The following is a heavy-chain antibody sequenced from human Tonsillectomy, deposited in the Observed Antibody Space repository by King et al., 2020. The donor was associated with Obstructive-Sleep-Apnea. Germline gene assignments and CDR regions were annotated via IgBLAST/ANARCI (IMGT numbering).Heavy chain of an antibody. V-gene: IGHV4-59*02. Sequence: GQLQESGPGLVKPSETLSLTCTVSGGSVSPYYWSWIRQPPGKGLEWIGYIHFTGTTNYNPSLKSRVTISVDTSKNQFSLNLTSVTAADTAVYCCARAPLIVGATRGPDAFDIWGQGTMVTVSS. CDR2: IHFTGTT. D-gene: IGHD1-26*01. CDR1: GGSVSPYY. CDR3: ARAPLIVGATRGPDAFDI. J-gene: IGHJ3*02.